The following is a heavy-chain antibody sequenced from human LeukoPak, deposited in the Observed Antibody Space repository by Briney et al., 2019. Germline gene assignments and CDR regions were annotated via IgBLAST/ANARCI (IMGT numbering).Heavy chain of an antibody. CDR3: ASLTQQLVFQN. D-gene: IGHD6-13*01. CDR2: IYRGGNT. Sequence: GGSLILSCAASGFTVSSNSMSWVRQAPGKGLEWVSVIYRGGNTYYADSVKGRFTISRDNSKNTLYLQMNRLRAEDTAVYYCASLTQQLVFQNWGQGTLVTVSS. V-gene: IGHV3-53*01. CDR1: GFTVSSNS. J-gene: IGHJ1*01.